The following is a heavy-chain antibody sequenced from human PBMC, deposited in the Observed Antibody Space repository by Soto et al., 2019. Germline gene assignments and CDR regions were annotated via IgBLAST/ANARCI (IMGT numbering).Heavy chain of an antibody. CDR3: ARGRPHDF. V-gene: IGHV1-18*01. Sequence: ASVKVSCKASGYTFTSYDINWVRQATGQGLEWMGWLSVYNGNTDYAQKLQGRVTVTTDTSTSTAYMELRSLRSDDTAVYYCARGRPHDFWGQGTLVTVSS. J-gene: IGHJ4*02. CDR2: LSVYNGNT. CDR1: GYTFTSYD.